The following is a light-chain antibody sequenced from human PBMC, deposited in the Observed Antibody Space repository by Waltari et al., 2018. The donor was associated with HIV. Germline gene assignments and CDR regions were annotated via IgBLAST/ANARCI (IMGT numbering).Light chain of an antibody. Sequence: DIQMTQSPSSLSASVGDRVTLTCQASQDISNHLNWYQQKPGKTPEVLIYDASNLETGVPSRFSGSGYGTHFTLTISRLQAEDIATYYCQQYDTLPPLSFGGGTKVEIK. CDR2: DAS. CDR1: QDISNH. V-gene: IGKV1-33*01. CDR3: QQYDTLPPLS. J-gene: IGKJ4*01.